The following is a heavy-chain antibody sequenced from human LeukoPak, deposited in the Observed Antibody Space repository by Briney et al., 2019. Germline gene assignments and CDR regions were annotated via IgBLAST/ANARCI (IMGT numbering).Heavy chain of an antibody. D-gene: IGHD3-22*01. J-gene: IGHJ4*02. CDR2: ISWNSGSI. CDR1: GFTFDDYA. V-gene: IGHV3-9*01. CDR3: AKDSAYYYDSSGYSDY. Sequence: GRSLRLSCAASGFTFDDYAMHWVWQAPGKGLEWASGISWNSGSIGYADSVKGRFTISRDNAKNSLYLQMNSLRAEDTALYYCAKDSAYYYDSSGYSDYWGQGTLVTVSS.